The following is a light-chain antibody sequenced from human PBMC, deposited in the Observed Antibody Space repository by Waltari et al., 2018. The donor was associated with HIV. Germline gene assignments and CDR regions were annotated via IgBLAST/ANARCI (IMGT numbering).Light chain of an antibody. V-gene: IGKV1-39*01. J-gene: IGKJ2*01. CDR3: QQSYSTPDT. CDR1: QGISSY. CDR2: AAS. Sequence: DIQMPQSPSYLSASLGDRVTIFCQASQGISSYLNWYQQNTGTAPKLLIYAASSLQSGVPSTFSGSGSETDFTLSISSLQPDDIVTYYGQQSYSTPDTFGQGTKLKLK.